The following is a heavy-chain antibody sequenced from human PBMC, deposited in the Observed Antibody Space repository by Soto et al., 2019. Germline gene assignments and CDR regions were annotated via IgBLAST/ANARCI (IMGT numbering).Heavy chain of an antibody. Sequence: GGSLRLSCAASGFTFSSYGMHWVRQAPGKGLEWVAVISYDGSNKYYADSVKGRFTISRGNSKNTLYLQMNSLRAEDTAVYYCAKIRGYSGYDYYYYYYGMDVWGQGTTVTVSS. J-gene: IGHJ6*02. V-gene: IGHV3-30*18. CDR1: GFTFSSYG. CDR3: AKIRGYSGYDYYYYYYGMDV. CDR2: ISYDGSNK. D-gene: IGHD5-12*01.